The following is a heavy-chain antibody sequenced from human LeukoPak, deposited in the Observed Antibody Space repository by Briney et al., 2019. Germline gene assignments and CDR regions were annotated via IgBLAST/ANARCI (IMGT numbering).Heavy chain of an antibody. CDR2: IYYSGST. CDR3: ARTPPDRHYDFWSGYYTGDNWFDP. Sequence: SQTLSLTCTVSGGSISSGGYYWSWIRQHPGKGLEWIGYIYYSGSTYYNPSLKSRVTISVDTSKNQFSLKLSSVTAADTAVYYCARTPPDRHYDFWSGYYTGDNWFDPWGQGTLVTVSS. J-gene: IGHJ5*02. V-gene: IGHV4-31*03. CDR1: GGSISSGGYY. D-gene: IGHD3-3*01.